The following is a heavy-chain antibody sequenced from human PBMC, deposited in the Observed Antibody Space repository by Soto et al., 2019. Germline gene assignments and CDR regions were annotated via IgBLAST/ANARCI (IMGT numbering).Heavy chain of an antibody. V-gene: IGHV3-23*01. CDR2: ISGSGGST. CDR3: AKRPRKVTIFGVSHDAFDI. CDR1: GFTFSSYA. Sequence: GGSLRLSCAASGFTFSSYAMSWVRQAPGKGLEWVSAISGSGGSTYYADSVKGRFTISRDNSKNTLYLQMNSLRAEDTAVYYCAKRPRKVTIFGVSHDAFDIWGQGTMVTVSS. J-gene: IGHJ3*02. D-gene: IGHD3-3*01.